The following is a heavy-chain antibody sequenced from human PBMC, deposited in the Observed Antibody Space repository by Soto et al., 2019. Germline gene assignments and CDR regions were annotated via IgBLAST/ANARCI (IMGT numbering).Heavy chain of an antibody. CDR2: INTYNGNI. J-gene: IGHJ4*02. Sequence: QVQLVQSGAEVKKPGASVKVCCEVSGYTFASYGIGWARQAPGQGLEWMGWINTYNGNINYAQKLQGRVTMTTDTSTSTAYMELRSLRSDDTALYDGARERGGYKYLDYWGQGTLVIVSS. CDR3: ARERGGYKYLDY. V-gene: IGHV1-18*01. D-gene: IGHD1-26*01. CDR1: GYTFASYG.